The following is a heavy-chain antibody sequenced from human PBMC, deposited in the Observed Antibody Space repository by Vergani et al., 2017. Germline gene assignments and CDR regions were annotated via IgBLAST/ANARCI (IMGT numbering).Heavy chain of an antibody. CDR2: VYSSGST. J-gene: IGHJ4*02. D-gene: IGHD6-13*01. Sequence: QVQLQESGPGLVKPSQTLSLTCTVSGGSTSSGLYYWSWIRQPAGKGLEWIGRVYSSGSTHYNPSLKSRVTISVDTSKNQFSQQLRSVTAADTAVYFCARGNSSSWPLDYWGQGTLVTVSS. CDR3: ARGNSSSWPLDY. V-gene: IGHV4-61*02. CDR1: GGSTSSGLYY.